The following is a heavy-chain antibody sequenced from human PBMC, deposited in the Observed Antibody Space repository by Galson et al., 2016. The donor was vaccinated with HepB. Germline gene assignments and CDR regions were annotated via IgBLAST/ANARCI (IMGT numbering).Heavy chain of an antibody. CDR2: ITRSGDAT. CDR1: GFSFSNSG. CDR3: AKDLVSGSYSPYYFDY. D-gene: IGHD1-26*01. J-gene: IGHJ4*02. V-gene: IGHV3-23*01. Sequence: SLRLSCAASGFSFSNSGMSWVRQAPGWGLEWVSGITRSGDATHYADFVKGRFTISRDNSKNTLYLQMNSLRAEDTAVYYCAKDLVSGSYSPYYFDYWGQGTLVTVSS.